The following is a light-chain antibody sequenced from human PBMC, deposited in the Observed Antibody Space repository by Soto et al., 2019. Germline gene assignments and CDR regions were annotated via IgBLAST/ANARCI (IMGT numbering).Light chain of an antibody. CDR2: DAS. V-gene: IGKV3-11*01. CDR3: QKRSNWPPIP. Sequence: EIVFTQSPATLSLSPGERATLSCRASQSVSSYLAWYQQKPGQAPRLLIYDASNRATGIPARFSGSGSGTDFTLTISSLEPEDFAVYYCQKRSNWPPIPFGQGTRPEIK. J-gene: IGKJ5*01. CDR1: QSVSSY.